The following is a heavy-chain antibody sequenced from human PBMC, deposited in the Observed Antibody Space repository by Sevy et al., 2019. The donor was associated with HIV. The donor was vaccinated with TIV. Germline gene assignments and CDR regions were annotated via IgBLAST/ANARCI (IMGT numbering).Heavy chain of an antibody. Sequence: SETLSLTCTVSGDSIISSHWWSWFRQTPGKGLEWLGDMYHRGTTNYSPSFKNRVIMSVDKSKNQFSLKLTSVTAADTAVYYCAAAAGTDILGYYFDSWGQGTPVTVSS. J-gene: IGHJ4*02. CDR1: GDSIISSHW. CDR3: AAAAGTDILGYYFDS. D-gene: IGHD6-25*01. CDR2: MYHRGTT. V-gene: IGHV4-4*02.